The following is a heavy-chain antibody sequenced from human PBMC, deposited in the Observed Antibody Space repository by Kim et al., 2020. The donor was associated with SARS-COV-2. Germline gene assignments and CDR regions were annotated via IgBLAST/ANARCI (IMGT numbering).Heavy chain of an antibody. V-gene: IGHV1-69*13. Sequence: SVKVSCKASGGTFSSYAISWVRQAPGQGLEWMGGIIPIFGTANYAQKFQGRVTITADESTSTAYMELSSLRSEDTAVYYCASLWGPGDIVVVPAAFDAFDIWGQGTMVTVSS. D-gene: IGHD2-2*01. CDR1: GGTFSSYA. CDR3: ASLWGPGDIVVVPAAFDAFDI. CDR2: IIPIFGTA. J-gene: IGHJ3*02.